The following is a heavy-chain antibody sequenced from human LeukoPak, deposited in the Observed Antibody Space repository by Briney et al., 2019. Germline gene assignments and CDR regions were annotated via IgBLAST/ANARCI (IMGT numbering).Heavy chain of an antibody. CDR3: TKAPPGKFDP. CDR1: GFTFSSYA. D-gene: IGHD3-10*01. J-gene: IGHJ5*02. Sequence: GGSLRLSCAASGFTFSSYAMNWVRQAPGKGLEWVSAINGSGSKTYYADSVKRRFTISRDNSKNTLYLQMNSLVDEDTSLYYCTKAPPGKFDPWGQGTLVTVSS. CDR2: INGSGSKT. V-gene: IGHV3-23*01.